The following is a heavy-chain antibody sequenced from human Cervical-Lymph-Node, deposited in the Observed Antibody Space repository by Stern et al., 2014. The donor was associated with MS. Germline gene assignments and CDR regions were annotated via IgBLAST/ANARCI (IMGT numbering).Heavy chain of an antibody. Sequence: VHLVESGGGVVQPGRSLSVSCATAGFTFTSYAMNWVRQAPGKGLEWVSVISYDGNTKYYADSVKGRFTISRDNSKNTLYLQMSSLRAEDTAVYYCVRERSSRGFDYWGQGSLVTVSS. D-gene: IGHD5/OR15-5a*01. V-gene: IGHV3-30-3*01. CDR1: GFTFTSYA. CDR2: ISYDGNTK. CDR3: VRERSSRGFDY. J-gene: IGHJ4*02.